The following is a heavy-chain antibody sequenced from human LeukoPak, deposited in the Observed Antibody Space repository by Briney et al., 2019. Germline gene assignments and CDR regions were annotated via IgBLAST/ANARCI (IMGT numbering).Heavy chain of an antibody. V-gene: IGHV4-61*02. J-gene: IGHJ3*02. CDR3: ARDQFGGSLGNAFDI. CDR2: IYTSGST. Sequence: PSQTLSLTCTVSGGSISSGSYYWSWIRQPAGKGLEWIGRIYTSGSTNYNPSLKSRVTISVDTSKNQFSLKLSSVTAADTAVYYCARDQFGGSLGNAFDIWGQGTMVTVSS. CDR1: GGSISSGSYY. D-gene: IGHD3-3*01.